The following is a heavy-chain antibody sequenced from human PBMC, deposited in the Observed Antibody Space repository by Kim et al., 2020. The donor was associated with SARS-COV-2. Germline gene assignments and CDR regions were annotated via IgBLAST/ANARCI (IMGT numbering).Heavy chain of an antibody. J-gene: IGHJ6*02. CDR1: GGTFSSYA. V-gene: IGHV1-69*13. Sequence: SVKVSCKASGGTFSSYAISWVRQAPGQGLEWMGGIIPIFGTANYAQKFQGRVTITADESTSTAYMELSSLRSEDTAVYYCASSLRAPYGMDVWGQGTTVTVSS. CDR3: ASSLRAPYGMDV. CDR2: IIPIFGTA.